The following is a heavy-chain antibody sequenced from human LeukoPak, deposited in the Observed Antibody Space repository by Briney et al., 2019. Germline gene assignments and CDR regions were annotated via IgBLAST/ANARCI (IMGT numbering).Heavy chain of an antibody. CDR3: ARDRDPGGYNWFDP. CDR1: GYAFTSYD. V-gene: IGHV1-2*04. CDR2: INPNSGGT. D-gene: IGHD3-10*01. Sequence: ASVKVFCKASGYAFTSYDIHWVRQATGQGLERMGWINPNSGGTNYAQKFQGCVTMTRVTSISAAYIELSRLRSDDTAVYYCARDRDPGGYNWFDPWGQGTLVTVSS. J-gene: IGHJ5*02.